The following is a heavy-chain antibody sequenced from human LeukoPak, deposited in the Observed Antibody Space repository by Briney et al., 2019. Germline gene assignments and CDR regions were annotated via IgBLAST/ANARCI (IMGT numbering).Heavy chain of an antibody. V-gene: IGHV4-34*01. Sequence: SETLSLTCAVYGGSFSGYYWSWIRQPPGKGLEWIGEINHSGSTNYNPSLKSRVTISVDTSKNQFSLKLSSVTAADTAVYYCARPDRPSGSSPFDYWGQGTLVTVSS. J-gene: IGHJ4*02. CDR3: ARPDRPSGSSPFDY. CDR2: INHSGST. D-gene: IGHD1-26*01. CDR1: GGSFSGYY.